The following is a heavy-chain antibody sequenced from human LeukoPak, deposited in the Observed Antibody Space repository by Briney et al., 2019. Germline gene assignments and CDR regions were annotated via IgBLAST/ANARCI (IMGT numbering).Heavy chain of an antibody. CDR2: ISGSGGST. CDR1: GFTFSSSW. V-gene: IGHV3-23*01. CDR3: AKAIAAAGRPGY. J-gene: IGHJ4*02. D-gene: IGHD6-13*01. Sequence: GGSLRLSCAASGFTFSSSWMTWVRQAPGKGLEWVSAISGSGGSTYYADSVKGRFTISRDNSKNTLYLQMNSLRAEDTAVYYCAKAIAAAGRPGYWGQGTLVTVSS.